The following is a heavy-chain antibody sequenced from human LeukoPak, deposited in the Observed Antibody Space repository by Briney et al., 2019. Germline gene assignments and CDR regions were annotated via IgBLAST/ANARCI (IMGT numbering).Heavy chain of an antibody. CDR1: EYTFTGYY. V-gene: IGHV1-2*06. D-gene: IGHD1-26*01. J-gene: IGHJ4*02. CDR3: ARLKKSGSYAYFDY. CDR2: INPNSGGT. Sequence: GASVKVSCKASEYTFTGYYMHWVRQAPGQGLEWMGRINPNSGGTNYAQKFQGRVTMTRDTSISTAYMELSRLRSDDTAVYYCARLKKSGSYAYFDYWGQGTLVTVSS.